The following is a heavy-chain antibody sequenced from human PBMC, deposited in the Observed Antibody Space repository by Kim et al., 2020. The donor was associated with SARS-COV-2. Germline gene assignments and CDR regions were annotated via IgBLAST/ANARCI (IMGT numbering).Heavy chain of an antibody. CDR2: IYYSRST. CDR1: GGSISSSSYY. CDR3: ARSGELDCSSTSCYSLY. J-gene: IGHJ4*02. V-gene: IGHV4-39*01. Sequence: SETLSLTCTVSGGSISSSSYYWGWIRQPPGKGLEWIGSIYYSRSTYYNPSLKSRVTISVDTSKNQFSLKLSSVTAADTAVYYCARSGELDCSSTSCYSLYWGQGTLVTVSS. D-gene: IGHD2-2*02.